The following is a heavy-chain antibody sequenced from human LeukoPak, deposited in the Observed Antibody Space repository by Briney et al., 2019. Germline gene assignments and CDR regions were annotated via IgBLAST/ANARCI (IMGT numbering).Heavy chain of an antibody. D-gene: IGHD3-22*01. CDR1: GFTFSSYE. V-gene: IGHV3-48*03. CDR2: ISSSGSTI. CDR3: ARDPPYYYDSSGYEGGDY. Sequence: GGSLRLSCAASGFTFSSYEMNWVRQAPGKGLEWVGCISSSGSTIYYADSVKGRFTISRANAKNSLYLQMTSLIAEDTAVDYCARDPPYYYDSSGYEGGDYWRQGTLVTDCS. J-gene: IGHJ4*02.